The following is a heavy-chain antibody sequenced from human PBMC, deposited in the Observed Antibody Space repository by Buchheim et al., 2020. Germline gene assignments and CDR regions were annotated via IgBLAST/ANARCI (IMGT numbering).Heavy chain of an antibody. V-gene: IGHV3-48*03. CDR3: ARESEYGSGSYGNY. CDR2: ISSSGSTI. Sequence: EVQLVESGGGLVQPGGSLRLSCAASGFTFSSYEMNWVRQAPGKGLEWVSYISSSGSTIYYANSGKGRFTISRENAKNELDLQMNSLRAEDTAVYYCARESEYGSGSYGNYWGQGTL. J-gene: IGHJ4*02. CDR1: GFTFSSYE. D-gene: IGHD3-10*01.